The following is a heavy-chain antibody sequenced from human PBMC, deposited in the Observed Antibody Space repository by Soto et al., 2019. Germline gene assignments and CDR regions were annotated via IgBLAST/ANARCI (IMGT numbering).Heavy chain of an antibody. Sequence: ASVKVSCKASGGTFSSYTISWVRQAPGQGLEWMGRIIPILGIANYAQKFQGRVTITADKSTSTAYMELSSLRSEDTAVYYCASLSTNYYGSGSYYNDAFDIWGQGTMVTVSS. CDR1: GGTFSSYT. D-gene: IGHD3-10*01. CDR3: ASLSTNYYGSGSYYNDAFDI. CDR2: IIPILGIA. J-gene: IGHJ3*02. V-gene: IGHV1-69*02.